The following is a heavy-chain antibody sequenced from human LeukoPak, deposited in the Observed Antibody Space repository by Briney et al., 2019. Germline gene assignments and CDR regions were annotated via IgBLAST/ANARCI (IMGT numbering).Heavy chain of an antibody. D-gene: IGHD1-7*01. CDR1: GFSISSYE. J-gene: IGHJ6*03. CDR3: ARVELAPYYYYMDV. CDR2: ISSSGSTI. V-gene: IGHV3-48*03. Sequence: PGGSLRLSCAASGFSISSYEMNWVRQAPGKGLEWVSHISSSGSTIWYADSVKGRFTISRDNAKNSLYLQMNSLGAEDTAVYYCARVELAPYYYYMDVWGKGTTVTVSS.